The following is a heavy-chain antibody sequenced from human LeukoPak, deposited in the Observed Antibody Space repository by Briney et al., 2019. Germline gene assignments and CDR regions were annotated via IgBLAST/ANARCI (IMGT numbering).Heavy chain of an antibody. CDR3: ARDWGVAGTGSYYYYGMDV. Sequence: PSQTLSLTCTVSGGSISSGGYYWSWIRQHPGKGLEWIGYIYYSGSTYYNPSLKSRVTISVDTSKNQFSLKLSSVTAADTAVYYCARDWGVAGTGSYYYYGMDVWGQGTTVTVSS. CDR2: IYYSGST. V-gene: IGHV4-31*03. J-gene: IGHJ6*02. D-gene: IGHD6-19*01. CDR1: GGSISSGGYY.